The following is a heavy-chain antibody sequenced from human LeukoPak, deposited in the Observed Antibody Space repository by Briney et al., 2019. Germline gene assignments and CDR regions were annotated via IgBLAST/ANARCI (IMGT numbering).Heavy chain of an antibody. CDR2: INPNSGGT. Sequence: GASVKVSCKASGYTFTGYYMHWVRRAPGQGLEWMGWINPNSGGTNYAQKFQGRVTMTRDTSISTAYMELSRLRSDDTAVYYCARAFQIVGATDFDYWGQGTLVTVSS. V-gene: IGHV1-2*02. D-gene: IGHD1-26*01. CDR3: ARAFQIVGATDFDY. J-gene: IGHJ4*02. CDR1: GYTFTGYY.